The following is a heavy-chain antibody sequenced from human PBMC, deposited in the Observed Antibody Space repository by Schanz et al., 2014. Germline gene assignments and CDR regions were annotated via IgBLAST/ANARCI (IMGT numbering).Heavy chain of an antibody. J-gene: IGHJ4*02. Sequence: QVHLVQSGAEVKKPGSSVKVSCKASRSTFSSYAISWVRQAPGQGLEWMGRIIPILGIATYAQKFQGRLTIPADKSTSTAYMELSSLRSEDTAVYYCARGGAYRSPSPVFYFDYWGQGTLVTVSS. D-gene: IGHD6-6*01. V-gene: IGHV1-69*04. CDR2: IIPILGIA. CDR1: RSTFSSYA. CDR3: ARGGAYRSPSPVFYFDY.